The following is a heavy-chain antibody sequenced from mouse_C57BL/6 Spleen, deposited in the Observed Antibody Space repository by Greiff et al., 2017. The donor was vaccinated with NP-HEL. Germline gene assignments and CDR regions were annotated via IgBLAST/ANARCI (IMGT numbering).Heavy chain of an antibody. J-gene: IGHJ1*03. D-gene: IGHD2-1*01. Sequence: VQLKESGGDLVKPGGSLKLSCAASGFTFSSYGMSWVRQTPDKRLEWVATISSGGSYTYYPDSVKGRFTISRDNAKNTLYLQMSSLKSEDTAMYYCAIRMVTPYWYFDVWGTGTTVTVSS. CDR1: GFTFSSYG. V-gene: IGHV5-6*01. CDR2: ISSGGSYT. CDR3: AIRMVTPYWYFDV.